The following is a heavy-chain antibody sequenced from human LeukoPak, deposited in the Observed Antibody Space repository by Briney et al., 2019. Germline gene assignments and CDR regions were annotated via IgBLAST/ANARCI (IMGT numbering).Heavy chain of an antibody. Sequence: GGSLRLSCAAPGFTFSIYAMSWVRQAPGKGLEWVSAISGSGGSTYYADSVKGRFTISRDNSKNTLYLQMNSLRAEDTAVYYCAKGSVAGLYYFDYWGQGTLVTVSS. CDR1: GFTFSIYA. V-gene: IGHV3-23*01. J-gene: IGHJ4*02. CDR2: ISGSGGST. D-gene: IGHD6-19*01. CDR3: AKGSVAGLYYFDY.